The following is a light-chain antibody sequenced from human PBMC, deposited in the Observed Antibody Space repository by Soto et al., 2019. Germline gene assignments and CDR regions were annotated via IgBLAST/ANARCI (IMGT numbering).Light chain of an antibody. CDR2: GAS. CDR3: QPVDGSLA. J-gene: IGKJ4*01. V-gene: IGKV3-20*01. CDR1: QSVDSST. Sequence: EIVLTQSPGTLSLSPGERATLSCRASQSVDSSTLACYQQKPGQAPRLLISGASNRATGITDRFSGSGSGTDFTIAISRLEPDGLAVYYCQPVDGSLAFGGGTKVEIK.